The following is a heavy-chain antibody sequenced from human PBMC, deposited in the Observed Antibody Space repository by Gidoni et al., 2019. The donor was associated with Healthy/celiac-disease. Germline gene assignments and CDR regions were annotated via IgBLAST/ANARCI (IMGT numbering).Heavy chain of an antibody. CDR1: GFTFRRYR. J-gene: IGHJ3*02. CDR3: ARYWEWELLVGDAFDI. V-gene: IGHV3-21*01. CDR2: ISSSSSYI. Sequence: EVQPVESGGGLVKPGGSLRPSCAAPGFTFRRYRMNWVRQALGKGLEWVSSISSSSSYISYADSVKGLFTISRDNAKNSLYLQMNSLRAEDTAVYYCARYWEWELLVGDAFDIWGQGTMVTVSS. D-gene: IGHD1-26*01.